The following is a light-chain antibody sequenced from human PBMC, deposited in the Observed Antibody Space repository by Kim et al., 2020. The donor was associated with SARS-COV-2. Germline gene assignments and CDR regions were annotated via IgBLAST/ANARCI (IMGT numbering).Light chain of an antibody. CDR2: ETS. J-gene: IGKJ5*01. Sequence: SPGERPTLSCRASQSVVSSHLAWYQHKRGQAPRLLIHETSIRAAGIPDRFSGSGSGTVFTLTISRLEPEDFALYYCQQYGRSPITFGQGTRLEIK. V-gene: IGKV3-20*01. CDR1: QSVVSSH. CDR3: QQYGRSPIT.